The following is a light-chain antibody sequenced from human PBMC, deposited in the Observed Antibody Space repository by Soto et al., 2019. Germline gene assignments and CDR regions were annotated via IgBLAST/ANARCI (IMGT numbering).Light chain of an antibody. J-gene: IGLJ1*01. CDR2: HVS. CDR3: SSFAGSNYV. CDR1: ISDGGGNKV. Sequence: QAVLTQPGFVSGAPGQSITISCTGTISDGGGNKVGSWYQQYPGKAPKLMLCHVSNRPSGVSNRFSGSKSGNTASLTISGLQAEDEADYYCSSFAGSNYVFGTETKVTVL. V-gene: IGLV2-14*03.